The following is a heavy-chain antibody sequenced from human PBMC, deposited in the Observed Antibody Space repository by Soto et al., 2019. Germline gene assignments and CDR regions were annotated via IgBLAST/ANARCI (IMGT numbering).Heavy chain of an antibody. CDR3: GKSRGRAYPYYYMDV. CDR1: GFTFSTYG. Sequence: DVQLLESGGGLVQWGGSLRLSCVTSGFTFSTYGMTWVRQAPGKGLEWVSYGGSGGSRYYAESGKGQFTISRDNSKNTLSPEMNSRRAEDTATYYWGKSRGRAYPYYYMDVWGKGTTVTVSS. V-gene: IGHV3-23*01. J-gene: IGHJ6*03. D-gene: IGHD3-10*01. CDR2: GGSGGSR.